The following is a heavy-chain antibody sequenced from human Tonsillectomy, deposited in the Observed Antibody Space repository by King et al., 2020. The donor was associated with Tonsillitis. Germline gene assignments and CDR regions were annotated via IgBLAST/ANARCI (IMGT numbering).Heavy chain of an antibody. CDR3: ARDYQQWLVRGLGF. CDR1: GFALSSYV. V-gene: IGHV3-30*01. Sequence: VQLVESGGGVVQPGRSLRLSCAASGFALSSYVMHWVRQAPGKGLEWVAFISYDGNHRNYADSVKGRFTISRDSSNNTLSLQMNSLRPEDTAVYYCARDYQQWLVRGLGFWGRGTLVTVSS. D-gene: IGHD6-19*01. CDR2: ISYDGNHR. J-gene: IGHJ4*02.